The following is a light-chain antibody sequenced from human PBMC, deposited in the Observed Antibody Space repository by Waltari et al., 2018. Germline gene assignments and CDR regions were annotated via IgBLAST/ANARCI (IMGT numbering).Light chain of an antibody. CDR2: GAS. CDR3: QQYGSSPDT. Sequence: ELVLTQSPGTLSLSPGERATPSCSASQSVSSSYLAWYQQKPGQAPRLLIYGASSRATGIPDRFSGSGSGTDFTLTISRLEPEDFAVYYCQQYGSSPDTFGQGTKLEIK. J-gene: IGKJ2*01. CDR1: QSVSSSY. V-gene: IGKV3-20*01.